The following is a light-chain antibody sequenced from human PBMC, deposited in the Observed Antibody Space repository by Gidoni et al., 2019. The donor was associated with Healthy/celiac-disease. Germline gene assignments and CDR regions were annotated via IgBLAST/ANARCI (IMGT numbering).Light chain of an antibody. V-gene: IGKV2-28*01. CDR1: QSLLHSNGYNY. CDR2: LGS. CDR3: MQALQTPLFT. Sequence: DIGMTKSPLSLPVTPGEPASISCRSSQSLLHSNGYNYLDWYLQKPGQSPQLLIYLGSNRASGVPDRFSGSGSGTDFTLKISRVEAEDVGVYYCMQALQTPLFTFGPGTKVDIK. J-gene: IGKJ3*01.